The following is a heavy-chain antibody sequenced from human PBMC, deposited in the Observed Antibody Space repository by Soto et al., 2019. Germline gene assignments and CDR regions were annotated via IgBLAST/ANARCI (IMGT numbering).Heavy chain of an antibody. D-gene: IGHD1-1*01. Sequence: ASVKVSCKASGYTFTGYYLHWVRQAPGQGLEWMGWINPNSGGANYAQKFQGRVTMTRDTSISTAYMELSRLRSDDTAVYYCARGRTGTTSYFDYWGQGNLVTVSS. V-gene: IGHV1-2*02. J-gene: IGHJ4*02. CDR2: INPNSGGA. CDR3: ARGRTGTTSYFDY. CDR1: GYTFTGYY.